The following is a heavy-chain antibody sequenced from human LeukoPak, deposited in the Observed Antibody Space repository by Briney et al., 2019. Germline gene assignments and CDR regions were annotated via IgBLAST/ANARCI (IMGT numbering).Heavy chain of an antibody. CDR2: ISSSSSYI. D-gene: IGHD4-11*01. CDR1: GFTFSSYS. CDR3: ASRGHGYSNYVLDY. J-gene: IGHJ4*02. V-gene: IGHV3-21*01. Sequence: GGSLRLSCAASGFTFSSYSMNWVRQAPGKGLEWVSSISSSSSYIYYADSVKGRFTISRDNAKNSLYLQMNSLRAEDTAVYYCASRGHGYSNYVLDYWGQGTLVTVSS.